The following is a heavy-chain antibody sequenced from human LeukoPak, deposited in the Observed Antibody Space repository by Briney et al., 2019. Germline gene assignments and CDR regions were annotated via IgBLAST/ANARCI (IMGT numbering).Heavy chain of an antibody. CDR1: GFTFSSYA. V-gene: IGHV3-23*01. CDR2: ISGSGGST. D-gene: IGHD2-2*01. J-gene: IGHJ6*03. Sequence: GGSLRLSCAASGFTFSSYAMSWVRQAPGKGLEWVSAISGSGGSTYYADSVKGRFTISRDNSKNTLYLQMNILRAEDTAVYYCAKDKDIVVVPAAILYYYYMDVWGKGTTVTVSS. CDR3: AKDKDIVVVPAAILYYYYMDV.